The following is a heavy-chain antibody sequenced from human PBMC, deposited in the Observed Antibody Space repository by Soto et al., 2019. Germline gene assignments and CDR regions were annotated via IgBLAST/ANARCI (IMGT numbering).Heavy chain of an antibody. CDR2: ISYDGSNK. V-gene: IGHV3-30*18. CDR1: GFTFSSYG. Sequence: PGGSLRLSCAASGFTFSSYGMHWVRQAPGKGLEWVAVISYDGSNKYYADSVKGRFTISRDNSKNTLYLQMNSLRAEDTAVYYCAKDPLAYCGGDCYPSAFDYWGQGTLVTVSS. J-gene: IGHJ4*02. CDR3: AKDPLAYCGGDCYPSAFDY. D-gene: IGHD2-21*02.